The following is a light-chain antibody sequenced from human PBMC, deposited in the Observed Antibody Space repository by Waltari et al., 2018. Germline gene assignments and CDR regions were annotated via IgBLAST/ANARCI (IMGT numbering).Light chain of an antibody. Sequence: EIVMTQSPAPLSVSPGERATPSCRASQGVSSNLAWYQQKPGQAPRLLIYGASTRATGIPARFSGSGSGTEFTLTISSLQSEDFAVYYCQQYNNWPPVTFGGGTKVEIK. CDR2: GAS. V-gene: IGKV3-15*01. J-gene: IGKJ4*01. CDR1: QGVSSN. CDR3: QQYNNWPPVT.